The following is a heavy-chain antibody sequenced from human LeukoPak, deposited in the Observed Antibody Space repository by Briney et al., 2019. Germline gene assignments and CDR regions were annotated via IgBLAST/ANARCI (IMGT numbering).Heavy chain of an antibody. CDR3: ARSPPWAPLGY. Sequence: GGSLRLSCAASGFTFSSYTMSWVRQAPGKGLEWVSVIYSVNRTSYADSVKGRFTISRDSSKNTLCLQMNSLRAEDTAVYYCARSPPWAPLGYWGQGTLVTVSS. V-gene: IGHV3-66*01. CDR1: GFTFSSYT. CDR2: IYSVNRT. J-gene: IGHJ4*02.